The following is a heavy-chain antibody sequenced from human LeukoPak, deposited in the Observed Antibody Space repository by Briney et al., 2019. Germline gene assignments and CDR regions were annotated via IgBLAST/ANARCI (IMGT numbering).Heavy chain of an antibody. D-gene: IGHD3-16*01. CDR2: MNPNNGNT. J-gene: IGHJ3*02. CDR3: ATGSEGGAYAFDI. Sequence: ASVKVSCKASGFTFTSYDINWVRQASGQGLEWMGWMNPNNGNTGYAQKFQGRVTMTEDTSTDTAYMELSSLRSEDTAVYYCATGSEGGAYAFDIWGQGTMVTVSS. CDR1: GFTFTSYD. V-gene: IGHV1-8*01.